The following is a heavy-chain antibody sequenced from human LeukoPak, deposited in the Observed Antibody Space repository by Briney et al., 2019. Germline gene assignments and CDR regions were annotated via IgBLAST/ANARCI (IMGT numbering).Heavy chain of an antibody. D-gene: IGHD6-19*01. CDR1: GYTFTNYG. CDR2: ISTYNGNS. Sequence: ASVKDSCKASGYTFTNYGISWVRQAPGQGLEWMGWISTYNGNSNYAQKLQDRVTMTTDTSTATAYLDLRNLRSDDTAVYYCARAGGWAREDYKGDAFDIWGQGTIVTVSS. V-gene: IGHV1-18*01. J-gene: IGHJ3*02. CDR3: ARAGGWAREDYKGDAFDI.